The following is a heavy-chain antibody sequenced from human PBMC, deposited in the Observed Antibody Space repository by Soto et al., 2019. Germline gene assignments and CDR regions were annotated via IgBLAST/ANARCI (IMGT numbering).Heavy chain of an antibody. CDR1: GYTFTSYY. CDR2: INPNSGGT. J-gene: IGHJ4*02. D-gene: IGHD6-19*01. Sequence: ASVKVSCKASGYTFTSYYMHWVRQAPGQGLEWMGWINPNSGGTNFAQKFQGRVTMTRDTSISTAYMELSRLRSDDTAVYYCARDLSSSGWYPNFDYWGQGTLVTVSS. CDR3: ARDLSSSGWYPNFDY. V-gene: IGHV1-2*02.